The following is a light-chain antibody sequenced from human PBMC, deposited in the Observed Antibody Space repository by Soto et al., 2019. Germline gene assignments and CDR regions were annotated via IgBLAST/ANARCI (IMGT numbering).Light chain of an antibody. CDR2: GAS. CDR3: HQYLNWPKA. V-gene: IGKV3-15*01. J-gene: IGKJ1*01. Sequence: ETVMTQSPATLSVSPGERVTLSCRASESVSTYLAWYQQKPGQAPRLLIYGASARATGIPDRFSGSGSGTEFTLIISNLQPEDFALYYCHQYLNWPKAFGQGTKLEIK. CDR1: ESVSTY.